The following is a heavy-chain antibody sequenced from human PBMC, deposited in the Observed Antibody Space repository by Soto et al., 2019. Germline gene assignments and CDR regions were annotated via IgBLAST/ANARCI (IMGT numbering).Heavy chain of an antibody. J-gene: IGHJ4*02. D-gene: IGHD3-10*01. V-gene: IGHV3-48*03. CDR2: ISISGSTI. Sequence: EVQLVESGGGLVQPGGSLRLSCAASGFIFSTYEMIWVRQAPGKGLEWVSFISISGSTIHYADSVKGRFSISRDDAKNSLYLQMNSLRAEDTAVYYCARDKDYGSGSYPNDFDYWGQGTLVTVSS. CDR1: GFIFSTYE. CDR3: ARDKDYGSGSYPNDFDY.